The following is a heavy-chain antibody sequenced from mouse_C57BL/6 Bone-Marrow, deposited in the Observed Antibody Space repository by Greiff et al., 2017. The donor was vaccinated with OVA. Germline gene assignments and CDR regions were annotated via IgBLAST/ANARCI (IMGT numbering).Heavy chain of an antibody. CDR3: ARRVYYGSRGGFAY. CDR1: GYTFTSYW. D-gene: IGHD1-1*01. CDR2: IHPNSGST. J-gene: IGHJ3*01. V-gene: IGHV1-64*01. Sequence: VQLQQSGAELVKPGASVKLSCKASGYTFTSYWMHWVKQRPGQGLEWIGMIHPNSGSTNYNEKFKSKATLTVDKSSSTAYMQLSSLTSEDSAVYYCARRVYYGSRGGFAYWGQGTLGTVSA.